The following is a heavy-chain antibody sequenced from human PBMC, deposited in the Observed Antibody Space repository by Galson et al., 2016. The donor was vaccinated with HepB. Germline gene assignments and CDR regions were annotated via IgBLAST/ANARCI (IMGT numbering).Heavy chain of an antibody. V-gene: IGHV4-59*01. CDR2: SHYSGNP. J-gene: IGHJ4*02. CDR1: GASISDYY. Sequence: ETLSLTCTVPGASISDYYWSWIRQSPGKGLEWIGYSHYSGNPTYNPSLKSRVTVSVDTSKNQFSLMLSSVTAADTAVYYCAGRRGESGTFYYWGQGSLVTVSS. D-gene: IGHD3-10*01. CDR3: AGRRGESGTFYY.